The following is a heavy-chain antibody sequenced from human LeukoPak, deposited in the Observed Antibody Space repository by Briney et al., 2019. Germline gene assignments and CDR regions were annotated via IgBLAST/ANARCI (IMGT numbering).Heavy chain of an antibody. CDR3: ARDQDYYYGMDV. V-gene: IGHV3-53*01. CDR1: GFTFSSYA. Sequence: GGSLRLSCAASGFTFSSYAMSWVRQAPGKGLEWVSVIYSGGGTYYADSVKGRFTISRDKSKNTLYLQMNSLRAEDTAVYFCARDQDYYYGMDVWGQGTTVTVSS. CDR2: IYSGGGT. J-gene: IGHJ6*02.